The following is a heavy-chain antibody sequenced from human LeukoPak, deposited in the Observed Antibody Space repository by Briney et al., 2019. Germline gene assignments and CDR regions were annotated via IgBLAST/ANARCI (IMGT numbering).Heavy chain of an antibody. J-gene: IGHJ4*02. CDR2: INHSGST. CDR1: GGSFSGYY. Sequence: SETLSLTCAVYGGSFSGYYWSWIRQPPGKGLEWIGEINHSGSTNYNPSLKSRVTISVDTSKNQFSLKLSSVTAADTAVYFCARPSGGYYYSFQYWGQGALVSVSS. CDR3: ARPSGGYYYSFQY. D-gene: IGHD3-22*01. V-gene: IGHV4-34*01.